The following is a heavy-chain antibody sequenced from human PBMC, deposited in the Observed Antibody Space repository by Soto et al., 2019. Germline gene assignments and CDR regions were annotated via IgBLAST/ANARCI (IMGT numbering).Heavy chain of an antibody. D-gene: IGHD4-17*01. Sequence: NPSETLSLTCTVSGGSISSGGYYWSWIRQHPGKGLEWIGYIYYSGSTYYNPSLKSRVTISVDTSKNQFSLKLSSVTAADTAVYYCARVGDDYGDYFHHSGVYWGQGTLVTVSS. V-gene: IGHV4-31*03. J-gene: IGHJ4*02. CDR3: ARVGDDYGDYFHHSGVY. CDR2: IYYSGST. CDR1: GGSISSGGYY.